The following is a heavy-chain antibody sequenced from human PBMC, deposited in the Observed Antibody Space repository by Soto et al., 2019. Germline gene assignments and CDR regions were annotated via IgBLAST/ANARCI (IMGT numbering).Heavy chain of an antibody. J-gene: IGHJ4*02. D-gene: IGHD6-19*01. Sequence: AASVKVSCKTSGYTFTDYAISWVRQAPGQGLEWMGSINVYNHDTDYAQRLQGRVTMTTATSTSTTYMELRSLRSDDTAVYYCARAIAVPGNIYDGVGGHHFDYCAQGTQVTVSS. CDR1: GYTFTDYA. CDR2: INVYNHDT. CDR3: ARAIAVPGNIYDGVGGHHFDY. V-gene: IGHV1-18*04.